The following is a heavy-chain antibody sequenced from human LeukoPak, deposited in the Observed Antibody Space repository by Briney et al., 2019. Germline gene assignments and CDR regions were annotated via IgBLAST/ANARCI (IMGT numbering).Heavy chain of an antibody. CDR2: ISAYNGNT. CDR1: GYTFTSYG. V-gene: IGHV1-18*01. CDR3: ARCIAAAGVCYYGMDV. J-gene: IGHJ6*02. Sequence: ASVKVSCKASGYTFTSYGISRVRQAPGQGLEWMGWISAYNGNTNYAQKLQGRVTMTTDTSTSTAYMELRSLRSDDTAVYYCARCIAAAGVCYYGMDVWGQGTTVTVSS. D-gene: IGHD6-13*01.